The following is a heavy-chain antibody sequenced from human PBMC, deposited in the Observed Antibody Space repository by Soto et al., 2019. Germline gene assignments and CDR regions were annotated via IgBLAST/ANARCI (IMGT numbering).Heavy chain of an antibody. V-gene: IGHV2-5*02. J-gene: IGHJ4*02. CDR3: AHRVLRTVFGLVTTTAIYFDF. D-gene: IGHD3-3*01. CDR2: IYWDDDK. CDR1: GFSLTTSGVG. Sequence: QITLNESGPTVVRPTETLTLTCIFSGFSLTTSGVGVGWIRQSPGKAPEWLALIYWDDDKRYSASLKSRLTITKDTSKNQVVLTVSALDPTDTATYYCAHRVLRTVFGLVTTTAIYFDFWGQGTPVAVSS.